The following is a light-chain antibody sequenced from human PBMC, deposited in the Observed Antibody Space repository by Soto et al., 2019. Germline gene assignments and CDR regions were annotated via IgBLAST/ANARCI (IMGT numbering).Light chain of an antibody. CDR2: SNN. V-gene: IGLV1-47*02. J-gene: IGLJ1*01. Sequence: QSVLTHPPSASRTPGQSVTISCSGSSSNIGSNYVYWYQQLPGTAPKLLIYSNNQRPSGVPDRFSGSKSGTSASLAISGLRSEDEADYYCAAWDDSLSAFYVFGTGTKVTVL. CDR3: AAWDDSLSAFYV. CDR1: SSNIGSNY.